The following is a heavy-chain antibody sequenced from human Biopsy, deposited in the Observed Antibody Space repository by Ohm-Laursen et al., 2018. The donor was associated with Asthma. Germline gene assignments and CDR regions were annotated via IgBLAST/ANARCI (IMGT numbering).Heavy chain of an antibody. V-gene: IGHV1-69*13. Sequence: SVKVSCKSLGGTFNTYVIGWVRQAPGQGLEWMGGINSVFGTTTYPQKFQDRVTITANDSTSTVYMELSSLRSEDTAVYYCARKAGSCISRTCYSLDFWGQETLVTVSS. J-gene: IGHJ4*02. CDR3: ARKAGSCISRTCYSLDF. CDR2: INSVFGTT. CDR1: GGTFNTYV. D-gene: IGHD2-2*01.